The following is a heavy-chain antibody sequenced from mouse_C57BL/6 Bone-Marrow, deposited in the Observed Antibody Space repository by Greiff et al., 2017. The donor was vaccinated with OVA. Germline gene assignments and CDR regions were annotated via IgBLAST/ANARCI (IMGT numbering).Heavy chain of an antibody. V-gene: IGHV1-42*01. CDR2: INPSTGGT. J-gene: IGHJ2*01. CDR3: ARAEVVYFDY. Sequence: VHVKQSGPELVKPGASVKISCKASGYSFTGYYMNWVKQSPEKSLEWIGEINPSTGGTTYNQKFKAKATLTVDKSSSTAYMQLKSLTSEDSAVYYCARAEVVYFDYWGQGTTLTVSS. CDR1: GYSFTGYY.